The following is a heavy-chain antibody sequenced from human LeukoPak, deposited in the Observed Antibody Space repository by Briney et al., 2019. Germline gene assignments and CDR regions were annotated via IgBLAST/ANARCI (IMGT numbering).Heavy chain of an antibody. Sequence: ASVKVSCKASGYTFTGYYIHWVRQAPGQGLEWMGWINPNSGGTNYAQKFQGRVTMTRDTSISTAYMELSRLTSDDTAVYYCARAVDYGGAYYYYYYVDVWGEGTTVTVSS. CDR1: GYTFTGYY. V-gene: IGHV1-2*02. CDR3: ARAVDYGGAYYYYYYVDV. CDR2: INPNSGGT. D-gene: IGHD4-23*01. J-gene: IGHJ6*03.